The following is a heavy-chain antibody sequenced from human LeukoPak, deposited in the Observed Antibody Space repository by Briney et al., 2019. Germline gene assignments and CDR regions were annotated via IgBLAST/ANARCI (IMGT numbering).Heavy chain of an antibody. CDR1: GGSFSGYY. J-gene: IGHJ4*02. Sequence: PSETLSLTCAVYGGSFSGYYWSWIRQPPGKGLEWIGEINHSGSTNYNPSLKSRVTIPVDTSKNQFSLKLSSVTAADTAVYYCARGYDYGDYLPDYWGQGTLVTVSS. V-gene: IGHV4-34*01. CDR3: ARGYDYGDYLPDY. D-gene: IGHD4-17*01. CDR2: INHSGST.